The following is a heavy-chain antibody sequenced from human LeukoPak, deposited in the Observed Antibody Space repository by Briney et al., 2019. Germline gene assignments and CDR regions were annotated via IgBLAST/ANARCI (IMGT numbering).Heavy chain of an antibody. CDR1: GFTFSSYA. CDR2: LSYDGSNK. J-gene: IGHJ4*02. D-gene: IGHD6-19*01. Sequence: GRSLRLSCAASGFTFSSYAMHWVRQAAGKGLLWVAVLSYDGSNKYYADSVKGRFTISRDNSKNTLYLQMNSLRAEDTAVYYCARDLYGSSGWYNVLDYWGQGTLVTVSS. V-gene: IGHV3-30*04. CDR3: ARDLYGSSGWYNVLDY.